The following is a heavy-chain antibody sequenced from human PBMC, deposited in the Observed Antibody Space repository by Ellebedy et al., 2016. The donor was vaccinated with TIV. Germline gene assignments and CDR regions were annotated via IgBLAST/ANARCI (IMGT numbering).Heavy chain of an antibody. D-gene: IGHD2-2*01. CDR2: ISTRGDNT. V-gene: IGHV3-23*01. CDR1: GFTFSDYA. Sequence: GESLKISCAASGFTFSDYAMSWVRQAPGKGLEWVSTISTRGDNTYYADSVKGRFTISRDNSRNTLSLQMNSPRAEDTAMYYCAKDGGLGRYCVSASCYTNAFDIWGQGTMVTVSS. CDR3: AKDGGLGRYCVSASCYTNAFDI. J-gene: IGHJ3*02.